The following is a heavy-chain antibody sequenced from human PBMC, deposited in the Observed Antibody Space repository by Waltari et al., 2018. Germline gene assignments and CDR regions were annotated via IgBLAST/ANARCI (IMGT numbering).Heavy chain of an antibody. CDR2: INHSGYS. CDR1: TGSFSPYY. CDR3: ARGTDYGGNYGFF. D-gene: IGHD4-17*01. Sequence: QVQLQQWGAGLFKPSETLSLACGVPTGSFSPYYWIWFRQPPGKRLEWIGEINHSGYSNYNPSLEGRITISVDTSKNQVSLELNSVTAADTAVYYCARGTDYGGNYGFFWGQGTLVTVSS. J-gene: IGHJ4*02. V-gene: IGHV4-34*02.